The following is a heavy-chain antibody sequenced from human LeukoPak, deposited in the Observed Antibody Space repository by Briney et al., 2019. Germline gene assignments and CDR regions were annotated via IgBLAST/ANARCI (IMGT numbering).Heavy chain of an antibody. D-gene: IGHD3-22*01. V-gene: IGHV3-74*01. CDR2: INSDGSST. Sequence: GGSLRLSCAASGFTFSSYWMHWVRQAPGKGLVWVSRINSDGSSTSYAVSVKGRFTISRDNAKNTLYLQMNSLRAEDTAVYYCAREGDSSGYYSLDYWGQGTLVTVSS. J-gene: IGHJ4*02. CDR1: GFTFSSYW. CDR3: AREGDSSGYYSLDY.